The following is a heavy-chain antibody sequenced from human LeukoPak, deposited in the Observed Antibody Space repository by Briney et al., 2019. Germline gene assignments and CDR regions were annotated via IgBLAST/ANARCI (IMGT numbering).Heavy chain of an antibody. D-gene: IGHD4-17*01. V-gene: IGHV3-21*01. CDR2: IRSDSTYI. Sequence: PGGSLRLSCAASGFMFNRYTMHWVRQAPGKGLEWVSVIRSDSTYISYADSLRGRFTISRDNVQKSLYLQMTNLRAEDAAVYYCARGHGDYRDVFDIWGQGTLVTVSS. CDR1: GFMFNRYT. J-gene: IGHJ3*02. CDR3: ARGHGDYRDVFDI.